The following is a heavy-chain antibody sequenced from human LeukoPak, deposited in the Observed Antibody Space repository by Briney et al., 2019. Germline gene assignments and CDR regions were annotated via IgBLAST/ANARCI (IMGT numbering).Heavy chain of an antibody. CDR2: IYYSGST. CDR1: GGSISSSSYY. D-gene: IGHD3-9*01. CDR3: ATFDMRDDAFDI. Sequence: SETLSLTCTVSGGSISSSSYYWGWIRQPPGKGLEWIGSIYYSGSTYYNPSLKSRVTISVDTSKSQFSLKLSSVTAADTAMYYCATFDMRDDAFDIWGQGTMVTVSS. V-gene: IGHV4-39*01. J-gene: IGHJ3*02.